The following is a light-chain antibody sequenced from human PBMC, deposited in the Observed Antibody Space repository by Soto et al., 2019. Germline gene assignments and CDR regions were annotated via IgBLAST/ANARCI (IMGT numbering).Light chain of an antibody. CDR2: DAS. CDR1: QSISSW. J-gene: IGKJ2*01. V-gene: IGKV1-5*01. CDR3: QQYNSYSGYT. Sequence: DIQMTQSPSTLSASVGDRVTVTCRASQSISSWLAWYQQKPGKDPKLLIYDASSLESGVPSRFSGSGSGTEFTLTISSLQPDDFATYYCQQYNSYSGYTFGQGTKLEIK.